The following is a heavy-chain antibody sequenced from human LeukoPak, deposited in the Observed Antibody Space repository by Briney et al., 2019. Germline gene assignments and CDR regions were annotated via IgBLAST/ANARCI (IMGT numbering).Heavy chain of an antibody. D-gene: IGHD3-22*01. CDR3: AKDRRYYYDSSGYYDY. CDR1: GFTFSTYD. CDR2: IWSDGSNK. J-gene: IGHJ4*02. Sequence: GGSLRLSCIVSGFTFSTYDMHWVRQAPGKGLEWVAVIWSDGSNKYYKDSVKGRLTISRDNLKNTLYLQMNSLRAEDTAVYRCAKDRRYYYDSSGYYDYWGQGTLVTVSS. V-gene: IGHV3-33*06.